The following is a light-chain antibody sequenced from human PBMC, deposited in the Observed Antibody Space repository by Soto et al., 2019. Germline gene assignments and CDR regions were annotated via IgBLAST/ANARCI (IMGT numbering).Light chain of an antibody. CDR3: QQYNSYSRT. J-gene: IGKJ1*01. CDR2: RAS. V-gene: IGKV1-5*03. CDR1: QSISTW. Sequence: DFQMTQSPSTLSASVGDRVTITCRAIQSISTWLAWYQQKPGKAPKLLIYRASSLESGVPSRFSGSGSGTEFTLTISSLQPDDFATYYRQQYNSYSRTFGQGTKVEIK.